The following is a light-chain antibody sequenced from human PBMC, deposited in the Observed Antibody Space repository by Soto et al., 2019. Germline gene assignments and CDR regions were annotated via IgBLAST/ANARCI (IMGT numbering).Light chain of an antibody. CDR3: QQYNNWPLT. J-gene: IGKJ4*01. CDR1: QSVSIN. V-gene: IGKV3-15*01. CDR2: GAS. Sequence: EIVMTQSPATLSVSPGERATLSCRASQSVSINLAWYQQKPGQAPRLVIYGASTRATGIPARFSGSGSGTEFTLTISSLQSEDFAVYYCQQYNNWPLTFGGGTKVDIK.